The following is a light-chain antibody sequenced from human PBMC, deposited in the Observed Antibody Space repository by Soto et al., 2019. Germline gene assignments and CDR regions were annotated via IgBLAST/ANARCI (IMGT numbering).Light chain of an antibody. CDR3: QSYDRSLSGYV. CDR1: SSNIGAGYE. Sequence: QSVLTQPPSVSEAPGQRVTISCTGSSSNIGAGYEAHWYQQVPGTAPKLLIYENKNRPSGVPDRFSGSKSGTSASLAITGLQAEDEAEYYCQSYDRSLSGYVFGTGTKLTV. V-gene: IGLV1-40*01. CDR2: ENK. J-gene: IGLJ1*01.